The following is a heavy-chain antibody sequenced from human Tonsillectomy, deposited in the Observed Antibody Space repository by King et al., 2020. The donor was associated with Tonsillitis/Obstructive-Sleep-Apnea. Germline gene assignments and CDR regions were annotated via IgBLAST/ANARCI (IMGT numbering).Heavy chain of an antibody. V-gene: IGHV3-48*02. J-gene: IGHJ6*03. CDR3: ARGTLGYCSSTSCYGGYYYYYMDV. D-gene: IGHD2-2*01. CDR1: GFTFSSYS. CDR2: ISSSSSTI. Sequence: VQLVESGGGLVQPGGSLRLSCAASGFTFSSYSMNWVRQAPGKGLEWVSYISSSSSTIYYADSVKGRFTISRDNAKNSLYLQMNSLRDEDTAVYYCARGTLGYCSSTSCYGGYYYYYMDVWGKGTTVTVSS.